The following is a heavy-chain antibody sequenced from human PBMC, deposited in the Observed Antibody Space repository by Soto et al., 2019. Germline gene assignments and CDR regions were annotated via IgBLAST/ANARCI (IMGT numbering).Heavy chain of an antibody. V-gene: IGHV1-3*05. Sequence: QVQLVQSGAEEKKPGASVKVSCKASGYTFTSYAMHWVRQATGQRLEWMGWINAGNGNTKYSQKFQGRVTITRDTSAITADMMLSSLRSEDTAVYYCARSIVVVTALDSWGQGTLVTVSS. CDR3: ARSIVVVTALDS. J-gene: IGHJ4*02. CDR2: INAGNGNT. D-gene: IGHD2-21*02. CDR1: GYTFTSYA.